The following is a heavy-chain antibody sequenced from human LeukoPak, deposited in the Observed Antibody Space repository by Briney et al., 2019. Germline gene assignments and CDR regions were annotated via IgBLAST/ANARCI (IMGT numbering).Heavy chain of an antibody. CDR3: ARDTSGYTFDD. CDR2: ISRNGGNT. V-gene: IGHV3-64*01. J-gene: IGHJ4*02. Sequence: GGSLTLSCAASGFTFDSYGMHWVRQAPGKGLEYVSAISRNGGNTFYANSVKVRFTISRDNSKNTLYLQMGSLRAEDTAVYYCARDTSGYTFDDWGQGTLVTVSS. D-gene: IGHD5-18*01. CDR1: GFTFDSYG.